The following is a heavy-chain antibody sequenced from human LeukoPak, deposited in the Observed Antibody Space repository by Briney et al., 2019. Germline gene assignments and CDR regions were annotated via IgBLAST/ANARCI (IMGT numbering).Heavy chain of an antibody. Sequence: GESLKISCKGSGYSFTSYWIGWVRPMPGKGLEWMGIIYPGDSDTRYSPSFQGQVTISADKSISTAYLQWSSLKASDTAMYYCARLQYCSGGSCYLAFDYWGQGTLVTVSS. CDR3: ARLQYCSGGSCYLAFDY. CDR1: GYSFTSYW. V-gene: IGHV5-51*01. J-gene: IGHJ4*02. CDR2: IYPGDSDT. D-gene: IGHD2-15*01.